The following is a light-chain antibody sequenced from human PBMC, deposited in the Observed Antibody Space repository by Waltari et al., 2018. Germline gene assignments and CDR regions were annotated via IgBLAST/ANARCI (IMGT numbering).Light chain of an antibody. V-gene: IGLV1-47*01. CDR1: SYNTGSNY. Sequence: QSVLTQPPSASGTPGQKVTISCNGSSYNTGSNYVYWYQQFPGTAPNLLIFKNNQRPSGVPDRFSDSKSGTSASLAINGLRSEDEADYYCAAWDDSLSGLVLGGGTKVTVL. CDR3: AAWDDSLSGLV. CDR2: KNN. J-gene: IGLJ3*02.